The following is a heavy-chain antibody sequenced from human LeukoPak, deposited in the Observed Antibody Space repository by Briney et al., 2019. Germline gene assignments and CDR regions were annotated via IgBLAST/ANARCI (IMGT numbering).Heavy chain of an antibody. CDR1: GYTFSDYY. Sequence: ASVKVSCKTSGYTFSDYYIHWIRQAPGQGLEWVGWINPNSGDTDYAQKFQGRVTVTRDTSISTAYMELGRLRSDDTAVYYCASKTRSHDSSGYLRMDVWGKGTTVTVSS. J-gene: IGHJ6*04. D-gene: IGHD3-22*01. CDR3: ASKTRSHDSSGYLRMDV. V-gene: IGHV1-2*02. CDR2: INPNSGDT.